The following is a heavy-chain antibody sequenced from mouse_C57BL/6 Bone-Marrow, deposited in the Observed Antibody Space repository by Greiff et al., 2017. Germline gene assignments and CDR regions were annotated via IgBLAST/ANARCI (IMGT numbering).Heavy chain of an antibody. CDR3: ARLYYGSSLAWFAY. CDR1: GFTFSSYG. J-gene: IGHJ3*01. V-gene: IGHV5-6*01. CDR2: ISSGGSYT. Sequence: EVQLQESGGDLVKPGGSLKLSCAASGFTFSSYGMSWVRQTPDKRLEWVATISSGGSYTYYPDSVKGRFTISRDNAKNTRYLQMSSLKSEDTAMYYCARLYYGSSLAWFAYWGQGTLVTVSA. D-gene: IGHD1-1*01.